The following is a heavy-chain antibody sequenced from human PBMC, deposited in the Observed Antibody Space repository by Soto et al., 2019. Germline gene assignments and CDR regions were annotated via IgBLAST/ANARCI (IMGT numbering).Heavy chain of an antibody. CDR3: ARGTLPGYSSGWYSYYYYGMDV. J-gene: IGHJ6*02. D-gene: IGHD6-19*01. CDR2: INAGNGNT. Sequence: ASVKVSCKASGYTFTSYAMHWVRQAPGQRLEWMGWINAGNGNTKYSQKFQGRVTITRDTSASTAYMELSSQRSEDTAVYYCARGTLPGYSSGWYSYYYYGMDVWGQGTTVTVSS. CDR1: GYTFTSYA. V-gene: IGHV1-3*01.